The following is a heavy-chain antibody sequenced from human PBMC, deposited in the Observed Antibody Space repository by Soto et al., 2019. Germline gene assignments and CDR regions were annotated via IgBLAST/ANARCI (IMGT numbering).Heavy chain of an antibody. CDR3: ARVAY. V-gene: IGHV3-21*01. CDR2: ISSGSSDT. J-gene: IGHJ4*02. CDR1: GFTFSCVS. Sequence: GGSLRLSCEASGFTFSCVSMNWVRQVPGKGLEWVASISSGSSDTWYADSVKGRFIISRDNVQNSLFLQMNTLRPEDTAIYYCARVAYWGPGTQVTVSS.